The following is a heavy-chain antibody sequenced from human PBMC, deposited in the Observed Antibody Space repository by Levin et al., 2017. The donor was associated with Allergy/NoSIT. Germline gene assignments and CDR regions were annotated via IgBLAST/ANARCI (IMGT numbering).Heavy chain of an antibody. CDR1: GYSFTSYW. D-gene: IGHD5-12*01. CDR3: ARHEGAYDFFDY. V-gene: IGHV5-10-1*01. CDR2: IDPSDSYT. J-gene: IGHJ4*02. Sequence: KVSCQGSGYSFTSYWITWVRQMPGKGLEWMGKIDPSDSYTNYSPSFQGHVTISADKSISTAYLHWSSLKASDTAMYFCARHEGAYDFFDYWGQGTLVTVST.